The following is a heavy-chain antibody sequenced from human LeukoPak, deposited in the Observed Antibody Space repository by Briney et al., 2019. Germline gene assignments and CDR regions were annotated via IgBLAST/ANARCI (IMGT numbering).Heavy chain of an antibody. CDR1: GGSFSGYY. J-gene: IGHJ3*02. V-gene: IGHV4-34*01. CDR3: ARGGPGGRAFDI. Sequence: SETLSLTCAVYGGSFSGYYWSWIRQPPGKGLEWIGEINHSGSTNYNPSLKSRVTISVDTSKNQFSLKLSSVTAADTAVYYCARGGPGGRAFDIWGQGTMVTVSS. CDR2: INHSGST. D-gene: IGHD3-16*01.